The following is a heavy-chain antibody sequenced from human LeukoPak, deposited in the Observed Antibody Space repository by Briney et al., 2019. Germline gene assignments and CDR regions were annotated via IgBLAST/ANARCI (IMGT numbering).Heavy chain of an antibody. V-gene: IGHV4-61*02. CDR3: ARAYYGMDV. J-gene: IGHJ6*02. CDR1: GGSISRGSYY. CDR2: IYTSGST. Sequence: SQTLSLTCTVSGGSISRGSYYWSWIRQPAGKGLEWIGRIYTSGSTNYNPSLKSRVTISVDTSKNQFSLKLRSVTAADTAVYYCARAYYGMDVWGQGTTVTVSS.